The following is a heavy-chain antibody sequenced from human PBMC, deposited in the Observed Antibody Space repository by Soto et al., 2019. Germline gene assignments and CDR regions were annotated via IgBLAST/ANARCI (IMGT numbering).Heavy chain of an antibody. CDR1: GYSFTSYW. Sequence: PGESVKISCXGSGYSFTSYWIGWERQMPGKGLEWMGIIYPGDSDTRYSPSFQGQVTISADKSISTAYLQWSSLKASDTAMYYCARNTKTTGYFDWLSPYYYGMDVWGQGTTVTVSS. J-gene: IGHJ6*02. CDR2: IYPGDSDT. D-gene: IGHD3-9*01. CDR3: ARNTKTTGYFDWLSPYYYGMDV. V-gene: IGHV5-51*01.